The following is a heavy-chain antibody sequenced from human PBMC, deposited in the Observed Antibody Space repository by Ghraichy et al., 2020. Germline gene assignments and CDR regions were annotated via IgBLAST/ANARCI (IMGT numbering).Heavy chain of an antibody. V-gene: IGHV1-2*02. Sequence: ASVKVSCKASGYTFTGYYMHWVRQAPGQGLEWMGWINPNSGGTNYAQKFQGRVTMTRDTSISTAYMELSRLRSDDTAVYYCARSDNGIVGATCNYWGQGTLVTVSS. D-gene: IGHD1-26*01. CDR3: ARSDNGIVGATCNY. CDR1: GYTFTGYY. CDR2: INPNSGGT. J-gene: IGHJ4*02.